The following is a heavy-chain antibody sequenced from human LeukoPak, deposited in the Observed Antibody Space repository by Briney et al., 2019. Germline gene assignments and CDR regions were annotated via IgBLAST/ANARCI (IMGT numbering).Heavy chain of an antibody. CDR1: GGSINSGTYH. V-gene: IGHV4-31*11. CDR2: ISYGGTT. D-gene: IGHD6-19*01. Sequence: PSETLSLTCAVSGGSINSGTYHWSWIRQYPGKGLEWIGHISYGGTTYHNPSLKSQVTISLDTSRNRFSLKLNSVTAADTAVYYCARGRRVSDRSSGWKNDYWGQGTLVTVSS. J-gene: IGHJ4*02. CDR3: ARGRRVSDRSSGWKNDY.